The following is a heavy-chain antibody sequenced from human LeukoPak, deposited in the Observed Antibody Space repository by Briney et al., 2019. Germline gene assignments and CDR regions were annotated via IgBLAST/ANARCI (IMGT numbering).Heavy chain of an antibody. J-gene: IGHJ4*02. D-gene: IGHD6-6*01. CDR2: ISWNSGSI. V-gene: IGHV3-9*01. Sequence: GGSLRLSCAASGFTFDDYAMHWVRQAPGKGLEWVSGISWNSGSIGYADSVKGRFTISRDNAKNSLYLQMNSLRAEDTALCYCAKDTPDIAAIDYWGQGTLVTVSS. CDR1: GFTFDDYA. CDR3: AKDTPDIAAIDY.